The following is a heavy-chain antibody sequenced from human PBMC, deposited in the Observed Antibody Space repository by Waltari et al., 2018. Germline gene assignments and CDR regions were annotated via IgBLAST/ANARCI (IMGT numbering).Heavy chain of an antibody. D-gene: IGHD6-19*01. CDR1: GGSISSSSYS. Sequence: QLQLQESGPGLVKPSETLSLTCTVSGGSISSSSYSRGWIRQPPGKGLEWIGSIYYSGSTYYNPSLKSRVTISVDTSKNQFSLKLSSVTAADTAVYYCARYSSGYFSGVDPWGQGTLVTVSS. V-gene: IGHV4-39*07. CDR2: IYYSGST. CDR3: ARYSSGYFSGVDP. J-gene: IGHJ5*02.